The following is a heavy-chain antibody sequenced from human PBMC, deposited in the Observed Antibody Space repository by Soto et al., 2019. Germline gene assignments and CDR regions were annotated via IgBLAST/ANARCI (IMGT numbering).Heavy chain of an antibody. D-gene: IGHD3-10*01. CDR3: AKNSGWFDS. Sequence: EVQVLESGGGLVQPGGSLRLSCAASGFTFSSNDMTWVRQAPGKGLEWVSTIDGSGARTYYADFVEGRFTVSRDNSKKTVYAQMNTLRADGTALYYCAKNSGWFDSWGQGTLVTVSS. CDR1: GFTFSSND. CDR2: IDGSGART. J-gene: IGHJ5*01. V-gene: IGHV3-23*01.